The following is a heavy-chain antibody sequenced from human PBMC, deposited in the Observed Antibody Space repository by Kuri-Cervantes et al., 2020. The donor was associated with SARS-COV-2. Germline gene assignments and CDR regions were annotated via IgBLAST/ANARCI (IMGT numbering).Heavy chain of an antibody. CDR2: IYHSGST. CDR1: GYSISSGYY. D-gene: IGHD6-13*01. CDR3: ARESSSSWYWFDP. J-gene: IGHJ5*02. V-gene: IGHV4-38-2*02. Sequence: SETLSLTCAVSGYSISSGYYWGWIRQPPGKGLEWIGSIYHSGSTYYNPSLKSRVTISVDTSKNQFSLKLSSVTAADTAVYYCARESSSSWYWFDPWGQGDLVTVSS.